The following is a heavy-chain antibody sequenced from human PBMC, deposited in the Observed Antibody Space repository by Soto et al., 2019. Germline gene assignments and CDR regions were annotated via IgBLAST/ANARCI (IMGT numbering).Heavy chain of an antibody. CDR1: GFTFSSYG. CDR3: AKDHREQWLVPDY. J-gene: IGHJ4*02. CDR2: ISYDGSNK. D-gene: IGHD6-19*01. V-gene: IGHV3-30*18. Sequence: GESLKISCAASGFTFSSYGMHWVRQAPGKGLEWVAVISYDGSNKYYADSVKGRFTISRDNSKNTLYLQMNSLRAEDTAVYYCAKDHREQWLVPDYWGQGTLVTVSS.